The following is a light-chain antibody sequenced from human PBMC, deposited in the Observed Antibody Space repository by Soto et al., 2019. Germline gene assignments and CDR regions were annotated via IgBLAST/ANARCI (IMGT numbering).Light chain of an antibody. Sequence: IVMSQSPLSLPVTPGEPASISCRSIQSLLHANGNNYLLWYRQKPGQSPQLLIFLGSNRAYGVPERFRGSGSGTEFTLEISRVEADDVGVYYCMQALQAPSTFGQGTKVEIK. J-gene: IGKJ1*01. CDR3: MQALQAPST. V-gene: IGKV2-28*01. CDR1: QSLLHANGNNY. CDR2: LGS.